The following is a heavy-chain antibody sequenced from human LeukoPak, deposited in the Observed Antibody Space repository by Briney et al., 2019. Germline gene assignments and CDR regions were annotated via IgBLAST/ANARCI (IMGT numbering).Heavy chain of an antibody. CDR1: GGSISSGSYY. J-gene: IGHJ4*02. V-gene: IGHV4-61*02. D-gene: IGHD3-10*01. CDR3: ARDVWFGAGRTFDY. Sequence: SETLSLTCTVSGGSISSGSYYWSWIRQPAGKGLEWIGRIYTSGSTNYNPSLKSRVTISVDTSKNQFSLKLSSVTAADTAVYYCARDVWFGAGRTFDYWGQGTLVTVSS. CDR2: IYTSGST.